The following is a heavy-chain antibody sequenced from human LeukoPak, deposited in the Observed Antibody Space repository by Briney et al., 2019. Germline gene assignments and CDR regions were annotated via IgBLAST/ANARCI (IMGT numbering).Heavy chain of an antibody. Sequence: GGSLRLSCAASGFIFSNYGMHWVRQAPGKGLEWVALISYDGNSKYYADSVKGRFTISRDNSKNTLYLQMNSLRAEDTAVYYCAREAYGDYFFDYWGQGTLVTVSS. CDR2: ISYDGNSK. CDR3: AREAYGDYFFDY. J-gene: IGHJ4*02. D-gene: IGHD4-17*01. V-gene: IGHV3-30*12. CDR1: GFIFSNYG.